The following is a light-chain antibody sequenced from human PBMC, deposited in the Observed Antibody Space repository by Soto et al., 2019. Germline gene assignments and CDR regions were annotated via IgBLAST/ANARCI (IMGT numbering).Light chain of an antibody. J-gene: IGKJ4*01. CDR3: QQRSNSPLT. Sequence: EIVLTQSPATLSLSPGERATLSCRASQSVSRYLAWYQQKPGQAPRLLIYDASNRATGIPARFSGSGSGTDFTLTISSLEPEDFVVYYCQQRSNSPLTFGGGTKV. V-gene: IGKV3-11*01. CDR2: DAS. CDR1: QSVSRY.